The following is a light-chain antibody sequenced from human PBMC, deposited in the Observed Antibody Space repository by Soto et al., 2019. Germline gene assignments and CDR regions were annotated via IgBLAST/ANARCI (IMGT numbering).Light chain of an antibody. CDR3: QQYGSSPQDT. Sequence: EIVMTQSPATLSVSPGERATLSCRASQSISTIYLAWYQQKPGQAPRLLIYGSSSRATGIPDRFSGSGSGTDFTLTISSLEPEDFAVYYCQQYGSSPQDTFGQGTKVDI. V-gene: IGKV3-20*01. CDR1: QSISTIY. J-gene: IGKJ1*01. CDR2: GSS.